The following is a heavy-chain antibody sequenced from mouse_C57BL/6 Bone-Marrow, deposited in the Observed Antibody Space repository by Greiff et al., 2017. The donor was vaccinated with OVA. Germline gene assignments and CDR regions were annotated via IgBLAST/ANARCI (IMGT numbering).Heavy chain of an antibody. D-gene: IGHD2-4*01. V-gene: IGHV5-4*01. CDR2: ISDGGSYT. J-gene: IGHJ2*01. Sequence: DVPLVESGGGLVKPGGSLKLSCAASGFTFSSYAMSWVRQTPEKRLEWVATISDGGSYTYYPDNVKGRFTISRDNAKNNLYLQMSHLKSEDTAMYYCARDFSSSTMITPCDYWGQGTTLTVSS. CDR1: GFTFSSYA. CDR3: ARDFSSSTMITPCDY.